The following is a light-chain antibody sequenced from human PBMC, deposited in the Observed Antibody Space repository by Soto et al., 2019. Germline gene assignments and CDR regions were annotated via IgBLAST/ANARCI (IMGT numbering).Light chain of an antibody. J-gene: IGLJ2*01. CDR1: SSDVGGYNY. CDR3: SSYGGSNTVV. CDR2: EVS. V-gene: IGLV2-8*01. Sequence: QSALTQPPSASGSPGQSVTISRTGSSSDVGGYNYVSWYQQHPGKAPKLMIYEVSKRPSGVPDRLSGSKSGNTASLTVSGLQAEDEAEYYCSSYGGSNTVVFGGGTKLTVL.